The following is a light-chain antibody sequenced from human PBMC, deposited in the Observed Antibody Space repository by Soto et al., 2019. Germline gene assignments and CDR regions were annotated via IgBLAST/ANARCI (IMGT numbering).Light chain of an antibody. CDR1: TGAVTGGHY. CDR2: DTS. CDR3: LLSDSGRWV. J-gene: IGLJ3*02. V-gene: IGLV7-46*01. Sequence: QTVVTQEPSLTVSPGGTVTLTCGSSTGAVTGGHYPYWFQQKPGQAPRTLIYDTSNKHSWTRARFSGSLLGDKAALTLSGAQHEEEADYCCLLSDSGRWVFGGGTQLTVL.